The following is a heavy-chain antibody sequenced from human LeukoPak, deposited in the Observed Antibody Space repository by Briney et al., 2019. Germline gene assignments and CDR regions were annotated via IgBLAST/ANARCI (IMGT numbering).Heavy chain of an antibody. V-gene: IGHV3-74*01. Sequence: GGSLRLSCAASGFSISTYWIHWVRQAPGKGLVWVSRINPDGSTTYYADSVKGRITISGDNAKNTLYLQMNSLRAEDTAVYYCVRGVADSYGQFDNWGQGTLVTVSS. CDR2: INPDGSTT. D-gene: IGHD3-10*01. CDR1: GFSISTYW. J-gene: IGHJ4*02. CDR3: VRGVADSYGQFDN.